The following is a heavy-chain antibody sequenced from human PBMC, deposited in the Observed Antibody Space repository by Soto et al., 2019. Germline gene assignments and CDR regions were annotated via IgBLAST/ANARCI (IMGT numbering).Heavy chain of an antibody. CDR2: ISYDGSNK. Sequence: LRLSCAASGFTFSSYGMHWVRQAPGKGLEWVAVISYDGSNKYYADSVKGRFTISRDNSKNTLYLQMNSLRAEDTAVYYCAKDRNDFWSGYYLYGMDVWGQGTTVTVSS. D-gene: IGHD3-3*01. CDR3: AKDRNDFWSGYYLYGMDV. V-gene: IGHV3-30*18. J-gene: IGHJ6*02. CDR1: GFTFSSYG.